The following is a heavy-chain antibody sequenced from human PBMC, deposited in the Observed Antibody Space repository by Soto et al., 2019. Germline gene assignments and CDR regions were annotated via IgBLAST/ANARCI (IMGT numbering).Heavy chain of an antibody. Sequence: PSETLSLTCAVYGGSFSGYYWSWIRQPPGKGLEWIGEINHSGSTNYNPSLKSRVTISVDTSKNQFSLKLSSVTAADTAVFYCARVGSYRVYYYYYMDVWGKGTTVTVSS. CDR1: GGSFSGYY. J-gene: IGHJ6*03. V-gene: IGHV4-34*01. CDR2: INHSGST. D-gene: IGHD3-16*02. CDR3: ARVGSYRVYYYYYMDV.